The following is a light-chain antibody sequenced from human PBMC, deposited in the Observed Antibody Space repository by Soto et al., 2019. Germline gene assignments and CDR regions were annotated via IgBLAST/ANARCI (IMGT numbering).Light chain of an antibody. CDR2: GAS. CDR3: QQRSNWPIT. CDR1: QTVSSN. Sequence: EVVLTQSPATLSVSPGERATLSCRASQTVSSNLAWYQQKPGQAPRLLIYGASTRATGIPARFTGSGFMTEFTLTISSLQSEDFAVYYCQQRSNWPITFGQGTRLEIK. V-gene: IGKV3-15*01. J-gene: IGKJ5*01.